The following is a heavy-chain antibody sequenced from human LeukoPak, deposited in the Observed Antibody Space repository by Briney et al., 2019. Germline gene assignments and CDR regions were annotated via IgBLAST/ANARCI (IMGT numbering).Heavy chain of an antibody. D-gene: IGHD1-26*01. J-gene: IGHJ3*02. CDR2: IIPIFGTA. Sequence: GASVKVSCKASGGTFSSYAISWVRQAPGQGLEWMGGIIPIFGTANYAQKFQGRVTITADKSTSTAYMELSSLRSEDTAVYYCARDRSSGTFDSFGIWGPGTMVIVSS. CDR3: ARDRSSGTFDSFGI. CDR1: GGTFSSYA. V-gene: IGHV1-69*06.